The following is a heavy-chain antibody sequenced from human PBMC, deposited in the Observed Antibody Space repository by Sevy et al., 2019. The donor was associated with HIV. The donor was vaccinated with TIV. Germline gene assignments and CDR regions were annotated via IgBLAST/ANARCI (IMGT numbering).Heavy chain of an antibody. CDR1: GFTFSAYW. V-gene: IGHV3-7*01. CDR2: LKSDGSDK. CDR3: AQETVGRFDS. Sequence: GGSLRLSCAASGFTFSAYWMNWVRPAPGKGLEWVANLKSDGSDKHYVESVEGRFTISRDNAKNSLYLQMNSLRVEDTAVYYCAQETVGRFDSWGQGTLVTVSS. J-gene: IGHJ4*02. D-gene: IGHD3-16*01.